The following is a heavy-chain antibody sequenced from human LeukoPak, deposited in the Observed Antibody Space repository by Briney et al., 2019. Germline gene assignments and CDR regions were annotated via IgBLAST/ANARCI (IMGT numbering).Heavy chain of an antibody. V-gene: IGHV4-59*12. CDR2: IYYSGST. J-gene: IGHJ4*02. CDR3: ARDRAADY. D-gene: IGHD6-13*01. Sequence: SETLSLTCTVSGGSISSYYWSWIRQPPGKGLEWIGYIYYSGSTNYNPSLKSRVTISVDTSKNQFSLKLSSVTAADTAVYYCARDRAADYWGQGTLVTVSS. CDR1: GGSISSYY.